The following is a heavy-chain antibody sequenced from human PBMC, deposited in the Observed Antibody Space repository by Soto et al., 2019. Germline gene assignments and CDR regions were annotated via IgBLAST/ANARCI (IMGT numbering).Heavy chain of an antibody. Sequence: GESLKISCKGSGYSFTGYWITWVRQMPGEGLEWMGRIDPSDSYTKYSPSFQGHVTISADKYINTAYMELRSLRSDDTAVYYCARDWAAAGPFDYWGQGTLVTVSS. CDR3: ARDWAAAGPFDY. CDR2: IDPSDSYT. D-gene: IGHD6-13*01. J-gene: IGHJ4*02. CDR1: GYSFTGYW. V-gene: IGHV5-10-1*01.